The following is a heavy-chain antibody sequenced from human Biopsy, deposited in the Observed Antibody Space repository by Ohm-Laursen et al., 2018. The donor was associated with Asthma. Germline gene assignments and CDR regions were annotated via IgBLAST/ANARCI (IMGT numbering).Heavy chain of an antibody. V-gene: IGHV3-7*01. D-gene: IGHD3-3*02. CDR1: GFTFSDYD. J-gene: IGHJ1*01. CDR3: ARTFHFWSPYHAEHYQL. CDR2: IKHDGSEK. Sequence: SLRLSCAASGFTFSDYDMHWVRQAPGKGLEWVANIKHDGSEKNHVDSLKGRFTISRGNAKNSLYLQMNSLRAEDTAVYYCARTFHFWSPYHAEHYQLWGQGTLVTVSS.